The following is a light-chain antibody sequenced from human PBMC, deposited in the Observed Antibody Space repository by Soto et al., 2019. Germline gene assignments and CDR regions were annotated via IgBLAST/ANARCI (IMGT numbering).Light chain of an antibody. CDR3: QQYDYWPPAT. V-gene: IGKV1-33*01. CDR1: ADIGNY. Sequence: DIQMTQSPSSLSASVGDSVTITCKASADIGNYLYWYQQNPGKAPNLLIYDASSLETGVPSRFSGSGSGTEFTFTISSLQPEDFAIYYCQQYDYWPPATFGGGTKVEIK. CDR2: DAS. J-gene: IGKJ4*01.